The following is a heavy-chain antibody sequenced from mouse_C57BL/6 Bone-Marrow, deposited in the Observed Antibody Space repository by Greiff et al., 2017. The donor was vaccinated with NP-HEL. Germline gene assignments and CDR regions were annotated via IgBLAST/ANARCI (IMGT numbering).Heavy chain of an antibody. D-gene: IGHD2-2*01. Sequence: VQLQQSGAELVRPGASVKLSCTASGFNIKDDYMHWVKQRPEQGLEWIGWIDPENGDTEYASTFQGKATITADTSSNTAYLQLSSLTSEVTAVYYCATYPSTMVTTRRFGRFAYWGQGTLVTVSA. CDR3: ATYPSTMVTTRRFGRFAY. CDR1: GFNIKDDY. V-gene: IGHV14-4*01. CDR2: IDPENGDT. J-gene: IGHJ3*01.